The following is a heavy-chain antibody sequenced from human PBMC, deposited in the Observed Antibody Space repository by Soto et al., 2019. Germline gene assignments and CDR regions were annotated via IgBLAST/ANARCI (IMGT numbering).Heavy chain of an antibody. CDR1: GYTFTGYY. Sequence: ASVKVSCKASGYTFTGYYMHWVRQAPGQGLEWMGWINPNSGGTNYAQKFQGWVTMTRDTSISTAYMELSRLRSDDTAVYYCARPERGGRANDAFDIWGQGTMVTVSS. D-gene: IGHD1-1*01. CDR2: INPNSGGT. CDR3: ARPERGGRANDAFDI. V-gene: IGHV1-2*04. J-gene: IGHJ3*02.